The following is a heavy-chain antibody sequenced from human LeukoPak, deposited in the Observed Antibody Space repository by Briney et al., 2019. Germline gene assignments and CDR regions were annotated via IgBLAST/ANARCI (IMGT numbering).Heavy chain of an antibody. D-gene: IGHD2-15*01. Sequence: GRSLRLSCAASGFAFNNYAMSWVRQAPGKGLEWVSAISGSGDSIKYTDSVKGRFIISRDNSKNTLYLQMSSLRAEDTAIYYCAKGTGGSCYSPNGYWGQGALATVSS. V-gene: IGHV3-23*01. CDR2: ISGSGDSI. CDR1: GFAFNNYA. CDR3: AKGTGGSCYSPNGY. J-gene: IGHJ4*02.